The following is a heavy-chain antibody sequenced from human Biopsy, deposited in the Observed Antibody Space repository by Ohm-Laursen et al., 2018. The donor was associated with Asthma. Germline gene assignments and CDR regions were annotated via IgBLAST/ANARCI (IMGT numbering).Heavy chain of an antibody. J-gene: IGHJ6*02. Sequence: SSVKVSCKTSGYTFNSAGITWVRQAPGQGLEWMGWISVYNGNTKVAQKLQDRVTMITDTSMSTAYMELRSLRSDDTAVYFCARAVDYSHYYGIDVWGQGTTVTVS. D-gene: IGHD3-10*01. CDR1: GYTFNSAG. CDR2: ISVYNGNT. CDR3: ARAVDYSHYYGIDV. V-gene: IGHV1-18*01.